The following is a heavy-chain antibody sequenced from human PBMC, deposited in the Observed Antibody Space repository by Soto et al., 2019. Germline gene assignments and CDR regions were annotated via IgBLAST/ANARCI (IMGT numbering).Heavy chain of an antibody. CDR1: GGSVSSGSYY. Sequence: SETLSLTCTVSGGSVSSGSYYWSWIRQPPGKGLEWIGYIYYSGSTNYNPSLKSRVTISVDTSKNQFSLKLSSVTAADTAVYYCARSFPGIAAAGDPGNWFDPWGQGTLVTVSS. CDR2: IYYSGST. CDR3: ARSFPGIAAAGDPGNWFDP. V-gene: IGHV4-61*01. J-gene: IGHJ5*02. D-gene: IGHD6-13*01.